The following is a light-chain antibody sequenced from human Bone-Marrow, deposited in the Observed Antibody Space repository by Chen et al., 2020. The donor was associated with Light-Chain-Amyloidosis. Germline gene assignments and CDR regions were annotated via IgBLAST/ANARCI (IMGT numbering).Light chain of an antibody. CDR2: AGK. CDR3: CSYAGGSTYV. Sequence: APTPPASRSGSPGPSIPLSFPGTRRDVGSSKFFSWSKHHPDKSPQAIMYAGKRRPSGVSSRFSGSKSGSTASLTISGLEAEDEADYYCCSYAGGSTYVFGTGTKVTVL. V-gene: IGLV2-23*01. J-gene: IGLJ1*01. CDR1: RRDVGSSKF.